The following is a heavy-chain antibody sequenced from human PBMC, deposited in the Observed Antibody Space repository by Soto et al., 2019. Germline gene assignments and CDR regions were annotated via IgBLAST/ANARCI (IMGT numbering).Heavy chain of an antibody. CDR3: AKDHYYGSGSYYNPNWFDP. D-gene: IGHD3-10*01. V-gene: IGHV3-23*01. Sequence: PGGSLRLSCAASGFTFSSYAMSWVRQAPGKGLEWVSAISGSGGSTYYADSVKGRFTISRDNSKNTLYLQMNSLRAEDTAVYYCAKDHYYGSGSYYNPNWFDPWGQGTLVTVS. J-gene: IGHJ5*02. CDR1: GFTFSSYA. CDR2: ISGSGGST.